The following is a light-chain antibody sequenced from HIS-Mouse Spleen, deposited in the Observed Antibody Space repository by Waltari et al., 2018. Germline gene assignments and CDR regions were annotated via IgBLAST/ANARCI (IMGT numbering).Light chain of an antibody. CDR1: NLGDKH. Sequence: SYELPQPPSVSVSPGQTATITCSGDNLGDKHASGYKQKPGQSPVLVLYQDNKRPSGIPERFSGSNSGNTATLTISGTQAMDEADYYCQAWDSSYSVFGGGTKLTVL. CDR2: QDN. J-gene: IGLJ2*01. V-gene: IGLV3-1*01. CDR3: QAWDSSYSV.